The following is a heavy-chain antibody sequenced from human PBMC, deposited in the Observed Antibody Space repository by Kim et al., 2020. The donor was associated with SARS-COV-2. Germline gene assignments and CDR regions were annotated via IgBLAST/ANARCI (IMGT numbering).Heavy chain of an antibody. J-gene: IGHJ4*02. Sequence: DKDYADSVKGRFTISRDNAKNSLYLQMSSLRAEDTAVYYCARGYRSTLGFWGQGTLVTVSS. CDR3: ARGYRSTLGF. D-gene: IGHD6-13*01. V-gene: IGHV3-21*01. CDR2: DK.